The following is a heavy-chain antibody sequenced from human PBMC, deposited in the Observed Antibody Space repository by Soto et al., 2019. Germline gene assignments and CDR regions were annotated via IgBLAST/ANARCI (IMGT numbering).Heavy chain of an antibody. CDR1: GGSISSSSYY. D-gene: IGHD3-3*01. V-gene: IGHV4-39*01. J-gene: IGHJ6*02. Sequence: SETLSLTCTVSGGSISSSSYYWGWIRQPPGKGLEWIGSIYYSGSTYYNPSLKSRVTISVDTSKNQFSLKLSSVTAADTAVYYCARSEITIFGVVIISYYYGMDVWGQWTTVTVSS. CDR3: ARSEITIFGVVIISYYYGMDV. CDR2: IYYSGST.